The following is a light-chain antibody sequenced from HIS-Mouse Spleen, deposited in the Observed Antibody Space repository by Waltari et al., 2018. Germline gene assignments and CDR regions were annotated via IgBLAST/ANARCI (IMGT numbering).Light chain of an antibody. V-gene: IGLV3-1*01. CDR3: QAWDSSTVV. CDR1: KLGDKY. Sequence: SYELTQPPSVSVSPGQTASITCSGDKLGDKYACWYQQKPGQSPVLVIYQDSKRPSGLPARLAGSNTGNTATLTISGTQAMDEADYYCQAWDSSTVVFGGGTKLTVL. J-gene: IGLJ2*01. CDR2: QDS.